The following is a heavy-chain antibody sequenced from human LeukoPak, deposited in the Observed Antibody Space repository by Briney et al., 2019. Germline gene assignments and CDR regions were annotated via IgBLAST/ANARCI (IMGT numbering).Heavy chain of an antibody. CDR1: GFTFSTYG. D-gene: IGHD4-17*01. V-gene: IGHV3-30*02. CDR2: VRFDGSDK. J-gene: IGHJ6*03. Sequence: GGSLRLSCAASGFTFSTYGMHWVRRAPGKGLEWVAFVRFDGSDKYFADSVKGRFTISRDNSKSTLYLQMDTLRADDTAVYYCAKTFGFVTIDYYYYYMDVWGKGTTVTVSS. CDR3: AKTFGFVTIDYYYYYMDV.